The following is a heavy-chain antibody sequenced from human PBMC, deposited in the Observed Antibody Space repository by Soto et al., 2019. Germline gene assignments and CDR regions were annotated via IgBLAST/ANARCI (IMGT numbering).Heavy chain of an antibody. CDR3: ARVPNPFRLKRGYEDAHDF. CDR1: GDSVSSNSAA. CDR2: TYYRSKWYN. D-gene: IGHD5-12*01. Sequence: SQTLSLTCAISGDSVSSNSAAWNWIRQSPSRGLEWLGRTYYRSKWYNDYAVSVKSRITINPDTSKNQFSLQLNSVTPEDTAVYYCARVPNPFRLKRGYEDAHDFWGQGTMVTASS. J-gene: IGHJ3*01. V-gene: IGHV6-1*01.